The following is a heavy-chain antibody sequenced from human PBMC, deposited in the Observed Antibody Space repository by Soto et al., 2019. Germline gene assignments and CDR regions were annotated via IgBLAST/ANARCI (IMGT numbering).Heavy chain of an antibody. V-gene: IGHV1-3*01. CDR3: ARSWYQLLPWDPTDYFDY. D-gene: IGHD2-2*01. Sequence: GASVKVSCKASGYTFTSYAMHWVRQAPGQRLEWMGWINAGNGNTKYSQKFQGRVTITRDTSASTAYMELSSLRSEDTAVYYCARSWYQLLPWDPTDYFDYWGQGTRVTVSS. CDR1: GYTFTSYA. CDR2: INAGNGNT. J-gene: IGHJ4*02.